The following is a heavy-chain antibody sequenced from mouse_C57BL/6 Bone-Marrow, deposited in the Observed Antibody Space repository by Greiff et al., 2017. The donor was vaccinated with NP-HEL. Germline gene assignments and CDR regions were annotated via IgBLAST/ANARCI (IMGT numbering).Heavy chain of an antibody. CDR1: GFTFSSYG. D-gene: IGHD1-1*01. Sequence: EVQRVESGGDLVKPGGSLKLSCAASGFTFSSYGMSWVRQTPDKRLEWVATISSGGSYTYYPDSVKGRCTISRDNAKNTLYLQMSSLKSEDTAMYYCARQAYYYGTYYAMDYWGQGTSVTVSS. CDR3: ARQAYYYGTYYAMDY. CDR2: ISSGGSYT. J-gene: IGHJ4*01. V-gene: IGHV5-6*01.